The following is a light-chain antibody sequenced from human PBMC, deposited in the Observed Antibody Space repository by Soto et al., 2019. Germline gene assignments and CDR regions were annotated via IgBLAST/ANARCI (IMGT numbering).Light chain of an antibody. CDR3: QQYNNWPLT. CDR2: GAS. CDR1: QSVSSN. V-gene: IGKV3-15*01. Sequence: EIVMTQSPATLSVSPGERATLSCRASQSVSSNLAWYQQKPGQAPRLLIYGASTRATGIPARFSGSGSGTELTLTIRSLQSENCAVYFCQQYNNWPLTFGGGTKVEIK. J-gene: IGKJ4*01.